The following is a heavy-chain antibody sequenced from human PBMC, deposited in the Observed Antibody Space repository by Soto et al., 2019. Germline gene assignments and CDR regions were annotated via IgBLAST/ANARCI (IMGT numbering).Heavy chain of an antibody. Sequence: QVQLVQSGGELKKPGASVKVSCKASGYTFTNYAISWVRQAPGRGLEWMGWVNTYNGNPNYAQIFQGRVTMTTDTSTGTAYMELRSLKSDDSAIYYCARDSPYSTSWQRFASWGQGTLVTVSS. J-gene: IGHJ4*02. D-gene: IGHD6-13*01. CDR1: GYTFTNYA. CDR3: ARDSPYSTSWQRFAS. CDR2: VNTYNGNP. V-gene: IGHV1-18*01.